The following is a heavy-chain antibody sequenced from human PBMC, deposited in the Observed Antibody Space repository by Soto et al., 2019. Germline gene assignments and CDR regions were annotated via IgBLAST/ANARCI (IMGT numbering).Heavy chain of an antibody. CDR3: ARGPSITIFGVVTTYFDY. CDR2: IGTAGDT. D-gene: IGHD3-3*01. CDR1: GFTFSSYD. V-gene: IGHV3-13*01. J-gene: IGHJ4*02. Sequence: EVQLVESGGGLVQPGGSLRLSCAASGFTFSSYDMHWVRQATGKGLEWVSAIGTAGDTYYPGSVKGRFTISRENANNSLYLQMNSLRAEDTAVYYCARGPSITIFGVVTTYFDYWGQGTLVTVSS.